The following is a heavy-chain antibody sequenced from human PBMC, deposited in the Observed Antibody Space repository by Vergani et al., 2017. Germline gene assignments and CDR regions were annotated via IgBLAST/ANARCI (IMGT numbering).Heavy chain of an antibody. V-gene: IGHV3-48*04. Sequence: VQLVESGGGVVQPGRSLRLSCAASGFTFSSYGMHWVRQAPGKGLEWVSYISSSGSTIYYADSVKGRFTISRDNAKNSLYLQMNSLRAEDTAVYYCARSLNWGSEIYWYFDLWGRGTLVTVSS. CDR2: ISSSGSTI. CDR1: GFTFSSYG. CDR3: ARSLNWGSEIYWYFDL. D-gene: IGHD7-27*01. J-gene: IGHJ2*01.